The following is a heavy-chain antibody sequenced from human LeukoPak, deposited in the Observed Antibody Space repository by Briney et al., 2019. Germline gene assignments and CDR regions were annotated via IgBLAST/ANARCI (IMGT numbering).Heavy chain of an antibody. Sequence: GASVKVSCKASGYTFTGHFMHWVRQAPGQGLEWRGWISPNSGDTNYAQKFQGRVTMTRDTSISTAYMELSRLRSDDTAVYYCARSYYYDTTGYTHDDAFDIWGQGTMVTVSS. D-gene: IGHD3-22*01. V-gene: IGHV1-2*02. J-gene: IGHJ3*02. CDR3: ARSYYYDTTGYTHDDAFDI. CDR2: ISPNSGDT. CDR1: GYTFTGHF.